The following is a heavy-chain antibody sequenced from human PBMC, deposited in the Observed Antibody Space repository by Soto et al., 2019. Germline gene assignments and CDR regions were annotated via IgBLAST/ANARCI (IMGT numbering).Heavy chain of an antibody. Sequence: GESLKISCVGSGFTFSTYSINWVRQAPGKGLEWVSSISSRSDIYYADSVKGRFTISRDNAKNSVSLQMNSLRAEDTAVYYCAREYTAWPLAYGLDVWGQGTTVTVSS. CDR1: GFTFSTYS. J-gene: IGHJ6*02. CDR2: ISSRSDI. V-gene: IGHV3-21*01. CDR3: AREYTAWPLAYGLDV. D-gene: IGHD2-2*02.